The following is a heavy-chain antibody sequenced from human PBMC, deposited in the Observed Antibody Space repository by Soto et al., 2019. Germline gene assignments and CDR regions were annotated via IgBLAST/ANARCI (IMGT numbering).Heavy chain of an antibody. V-gene: IGHV3-30*18. Sequence: QVQLVESGGGVVQPGRSLRLSCAASGFTFNNYDMHWVRQAPGKGLEWVAVISYDGSDKYHADSVKGRFTISRDTSKNTLWLQMNSLRAEDTAVYYCAKDLLPGATTPYFDYWGQGTLVTVSS. D-gene: IGHD1-26*01. J-gene: IGHJ4*02. CDR1: GFTFNNYD. CDR2: ISYDGSDK. CDR3: AKDLLPGATTPYFDY.